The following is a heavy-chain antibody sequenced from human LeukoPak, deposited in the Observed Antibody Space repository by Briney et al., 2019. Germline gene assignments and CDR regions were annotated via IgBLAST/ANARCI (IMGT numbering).Heavy chain of an antibody. CDR1: GFTFSSYA. J-gene: IGHJ4*02. CDR2: ISGSGGST. D-gene: IGHD5-24*01. V-gene: IGHV3-23*01. Sequence: QPGGSLRLSCAASGFTFSSYAMSWVRQAPGKGLEWVSAISGSGGSTYYADSVKGRFTIPRDNSKNTLYLQMNSLRAEDTAVYYCAKDLYTFGGDGYNWVDYWGQGTLVTVSS. CDR3: AKDLYTFGGDGYNWVDY.